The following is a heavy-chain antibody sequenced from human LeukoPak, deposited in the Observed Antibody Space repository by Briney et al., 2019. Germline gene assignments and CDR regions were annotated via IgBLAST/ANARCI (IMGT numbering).Heavy chain of an antibody. CDR3: ARAHYYDSSGYPRDY. CDR1: GYTFTSYG. D-gene: IGHD3-22*01. Sequence: ASVKVSCKASGYTFTSYGISWVRQAPGQGLEWMGWISAYNGNTNYAQKLQGRVTMTTDTSTSTAYMELRSLRSDDTAVYYRARAHYYDSSGYPRDYWGQGTLVTVSS. CDR2: ISAYNGNT. V-gene: IGHV1-18*01. J-gene: IGHJ4*02.